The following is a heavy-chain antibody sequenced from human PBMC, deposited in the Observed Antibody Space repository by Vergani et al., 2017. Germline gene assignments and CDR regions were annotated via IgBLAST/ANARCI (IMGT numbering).Heavy chain of an antibody. CDR1: GFALNRHA. D-gene: IGHD3-9*01. J-gene: IGHJ5*01. CDR2: ISFDGTNE. CDR3: ARARCIETCYMSNWLDS. Sequence: QVQLVESGGGVVQPGTSLRLSCVVSGFALNRHAMYWVRQAPGKGLEWVVGISFDGTNEYYPDLVKGRFTISRDNAQNTLYLQMNSLRVDDTGVYYCARARCIETCYMSNWLDSWGQGTLVTVSS. V-gene: IGHV3-30-3*01.